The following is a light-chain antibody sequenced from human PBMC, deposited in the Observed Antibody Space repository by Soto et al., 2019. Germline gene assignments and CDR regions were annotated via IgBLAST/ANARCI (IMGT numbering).Light chain of an antibody. CDR1: SSNIGAGYD. J-gene: IGLJ3*02. CDR2: GNS. V-gene: IGLV1-40*01. Sequence: QSVLTQPPSVSGAPGQRVTISCTGSSSNIGAGYDVHWYQQLPGTAPKLLIYGNSNRPSGVPDRFSGSKSGTSASLAITGIRAEDEADYYCQSYHSSLSGWVFGGGTKVTVL. CDR3: QSYHSSLSGWV.